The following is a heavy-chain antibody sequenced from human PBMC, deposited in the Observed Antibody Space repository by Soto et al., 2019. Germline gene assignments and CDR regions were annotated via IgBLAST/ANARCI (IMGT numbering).Heavy chain of an antibody. CDR3: ARSLATPGAVAGTLFGY. CDR2: INPSGGST. CDR1: GYTFTRYY. D-gene: IGHD6-19*01. Sequence: ASVKVSCKASGYTFTRYYMHWVRQAPGQGLEWMGIINPSGGSTSYAQKFQGRVTMTRDTSTSTVYMELSSLRSEDTAVYYCARSLATPGAVAGTLFGYWGQGTLVTVSS. J-gene: IGHJ4*02. V-gene: IGHV1-46*01.